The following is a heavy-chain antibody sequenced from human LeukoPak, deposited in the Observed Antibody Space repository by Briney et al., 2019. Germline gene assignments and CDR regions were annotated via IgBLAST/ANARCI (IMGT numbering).Heavy chain of an antibody. CDR2: ISSSSSTI. Sequence: GGSLRLSCAASGFTFSSYEMNWVRQAPGKGLEWVSYISSSSSTIYYADSVKGRFTISRDNAKNSLYLQMNSLRAEDTAVYYCARRGYSSSWSTGYYYYYYMDVWGKGTTVTVSS. CDR3: ARRGYSSSWSTGYYYYYYMDV. V-gene: IGHV3-48*01. CDR1: GFTFSSYE. J-gene: IGHJ6*03. D-gene: IGHD6-13*01.